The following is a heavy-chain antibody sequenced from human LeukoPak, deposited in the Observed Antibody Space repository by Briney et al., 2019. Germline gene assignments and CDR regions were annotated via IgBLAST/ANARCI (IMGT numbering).Heavy chain of an antibody. CDR2: IRYDGSNK. D-gene: IGHD3-22*01. CDR3: AKFPRLGIYYDSSGYVDY. J-gene: IGHJ4*02. Sequence: GGSLRLSCAASGFTFSSYGMHWVRQAPGKGLEWVAFIRYDGSNKYYADSVKGRFTISRDNSKNTLYLQMNSLRAEDTAVYYCAKFPRLGIYYDSSGYVDYWGQGTLVTVSS. V-gene: IGHV3-30*02. CDR1: GFTFSSYG.